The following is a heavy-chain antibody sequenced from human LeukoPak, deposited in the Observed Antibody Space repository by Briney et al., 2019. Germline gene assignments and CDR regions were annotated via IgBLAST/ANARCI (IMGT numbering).Heavy chain of an antibody. J-gene: IGHJ4*02. Sequence: NSSETLSLTCTVSGGSISSGDYYWSWIRQPPGKGLEWIGYIYYSGSTYYNPSLKSRVTISVDTSKNQFSLKLSSVTAADTAVYYCARVGSSWSYYFDYWGQGTLVTVSS. V-gene: IGHV4-30-4*08. CDR3: ARVGSSWSYYFDY. CDR1: GGSISSGDYY. D-gene: IGHD6-13*01. CDR2: IYYSGST.